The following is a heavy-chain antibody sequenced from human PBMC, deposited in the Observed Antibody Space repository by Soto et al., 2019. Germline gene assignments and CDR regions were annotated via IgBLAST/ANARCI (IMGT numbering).Heavy chain of an antibody. J-gene: IGHJ4*02. CDR1: GYTLTELS. V-gene: IGHV1-69*06. CDR2: IIPIFGTA. Sequence: SVKVSCKVSGYTLTELSMHWVRQAPGKGLEWMGGIIPIFGTANYAQKFQGRVTITADKSTSTAYMELSSLRSEDTAVYYCARGADYGDYWGQGTLVTVSS. CDR3: ARGADYGDY.